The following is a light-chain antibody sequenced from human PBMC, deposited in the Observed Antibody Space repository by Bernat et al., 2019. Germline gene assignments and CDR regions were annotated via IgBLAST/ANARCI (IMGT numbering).Light chain of an antibody. Sequence: FDLTQPPSVSVSPGQTASITCTGDKLGDKYSCWYQQKPGQSPALVLYQDTKRPSGIPERSSGSNSGNTATLTISGTQAVDEADYYCQAWDSSTHVVFGGGTKLTVL. V-gene: IGLV3-1*01. CDR2: QDT. J-gene: IGLJ3*02. CDR1: KLGDKY. CDR3: QAWDSSTHVV.